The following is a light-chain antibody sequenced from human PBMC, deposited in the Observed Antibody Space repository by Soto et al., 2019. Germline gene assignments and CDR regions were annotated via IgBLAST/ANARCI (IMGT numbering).Light chain of an antibody. CDR1: SSDVGGYNY. CDR3: ISYTSSSTLYV. CDR2: DVS. V-gene: IGLV2-14*01. J-gene: IGLJ1*01. Sequence: QSALTQPASVSGSPGQSITISCTGTSSDVGGYNYVSWYQQHPGKAPKLLISDVSNRPSGVSNRFSGSKSGNTASLTISGLQAEDEADYYCISYTSSSTLYVFGTGTKVTVL.